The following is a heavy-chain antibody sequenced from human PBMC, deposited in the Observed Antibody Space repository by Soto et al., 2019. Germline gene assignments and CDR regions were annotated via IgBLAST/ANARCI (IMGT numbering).Heavy chain of an antibody. CDR2: IRTKSNHYAT. D-gene: IGHD6-13*01. Sequence: QPGGSLRLSCAASGLSFSDSGIHWVRQASGKGLEWVGRIRTKSNHYATAYAASVKGRFTISRDDSRNTAYLQMNSLETEDTAVYYCTILHFIVEPGINYWGQGTLVTVSS. J-gene: IGHJ4*02. CDR3: TILHFIVEPGINY. CDR1: GLSFSDSG. V-gene: IGHV3-73*01.